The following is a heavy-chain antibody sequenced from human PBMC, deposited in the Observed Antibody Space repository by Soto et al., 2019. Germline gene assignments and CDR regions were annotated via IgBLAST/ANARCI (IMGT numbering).Heavy chain of an antibody. Sequence: SETLSLTCTVSGGSISSYYWSWIRQPPGKGLEWIGYIYYSGSTNFNPSLKSRVSMSVDTSKNQLSLKLSSVTAADTAVYYCAREYCDDSSCYGGDYWGQGTLVTVSS. D-gene: IGHD2-2*01. CDR3: AREYCDDSSCYGGDY. CDR1: GGSISSYY. CDR2: IYYSGST. J-gene: IGHJ4*02. V-gene: IGHV4-59*08.